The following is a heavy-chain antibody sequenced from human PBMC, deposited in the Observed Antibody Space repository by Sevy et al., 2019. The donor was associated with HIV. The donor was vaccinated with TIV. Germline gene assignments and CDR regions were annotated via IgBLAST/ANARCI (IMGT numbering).Heavy chain of an antibody. CDR2: IIPIFGTA. V-gene: IGHV1-69*06. Sequence: ASVKVSCKASGGTFSSYAISWVRQAPGQGLEWMGGIIPIFGTANYAQKFQGRVTITADKSTSTAYMELSSLRSEDTAVYYCASVRYDILTGYYTPIFDYWSQGTLVTVSS. CDR3: ASVRYDILTGYYTPIFDY. J-gene: IGHJ4*02. CDR1: GGTFSSYA. D-gene: IGHD3-9*01.